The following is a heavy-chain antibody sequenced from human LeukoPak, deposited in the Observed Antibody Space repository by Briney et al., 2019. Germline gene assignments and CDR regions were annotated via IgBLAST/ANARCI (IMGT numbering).Heavy chain of an antibody. CDR1: GYTFTGYY. D-gene: IGHD4-17*01. V-gene: IGHV1-2*02. J-gene: IGHJ4*02. CDR2: INLNSGGT. CDR3: ASSMAHGDYEGCRS. Sequence: HGASVKVSCKASGYTFTGYYLHWVRQAPGQGLEWMGWINLNSGGTNYAQKFQGRVTMTRDTSTSTAYMELRSLRSDDTAVYYCASSMAHGDYEGCRSWGQGTLVTVSS.